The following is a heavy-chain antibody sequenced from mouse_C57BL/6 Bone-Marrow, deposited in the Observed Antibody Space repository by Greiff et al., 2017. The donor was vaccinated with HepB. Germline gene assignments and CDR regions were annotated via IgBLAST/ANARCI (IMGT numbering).Heavy chain of an antibody. V-gene: IGHV1-66*01. CDR2: IYPGSGNT. D-gene: IGHD1-1*01. CDR3: ARLSYGSSYYFDY. J-gene: IGHJ2*01. CDR1: GYSFTSYY. Sequence: QVTLKESGPELVKPGASVKISCKASGYSFTSYYIHWVKQRPGQGLEWIGWIYPGSGNTKYNEKFKGKATLTADTSSSTAYMQLSSLTSEDSAVYYCARLSYGSSYYFDYWGQGTTLTVSS.